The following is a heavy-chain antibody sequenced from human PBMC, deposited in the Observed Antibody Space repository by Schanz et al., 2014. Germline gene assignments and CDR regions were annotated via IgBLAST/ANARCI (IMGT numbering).Heavy chain of an antibody. J-gene: IGHJ4*02. V-gene: IGHV3-11*01. D-gene: IGHD6-25*01. CDR1: GFTFSDYY. Sequence: QVQLVDSGGGLVKPGGSLRLSCAASGFTFSDYYMTWIRQAPGKGLEWVSDISDSGDSTHYADSVKGRFTISRDNAKNALFLQRNSLSAEDTAVYYCAKVAPAATDLDSWGLGTLVTVSS. CDR2: ISDSGDST. CDR3: AKVAPAATDLDS.